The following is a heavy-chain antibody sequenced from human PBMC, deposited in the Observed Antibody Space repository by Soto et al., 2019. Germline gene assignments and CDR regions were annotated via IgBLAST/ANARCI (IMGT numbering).Heavy chain of an antibody. Sequence: PSETLSLTCTVSGGTISSYDWSWIRQPPGKGLEWIGYIYYSGSTNYNPSLKSRVTISVDTSKNQFSLKLSSVTAADTAVYYCAKTYYVDTAMVREYYFDYWGQGTLVTVSS. CDR2: IYYSGST. V-gene: IGHV4-59*08. CDR1: GGTISSYD. CDR3: AKTYYVDTAMVREYYFDY. J-gene: IGHJ4*02. D-gene: IGHD5-18*01.